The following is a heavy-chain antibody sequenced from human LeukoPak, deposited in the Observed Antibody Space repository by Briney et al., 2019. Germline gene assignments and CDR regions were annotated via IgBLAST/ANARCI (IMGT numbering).Heavy chain of an antibody. CDR3: ARDWGWGSWTGMDV. D-gene: IGHD2-15*01. Sequence: ASVKVSCKASGGTFSSYAISWVRQAPGQGLEWMGGIIPIFGTANYAQKFQGRVTMTRDTSISTAYMELSRLRSDDTAVYYCARDWGWGSWTGMDVWGKGTTVTVSS. CDR1: GGTFSSYA. J-gene: IGHJ6*04. CDR2: IIPIFGTA. V-gene: IGHV1-69*05.